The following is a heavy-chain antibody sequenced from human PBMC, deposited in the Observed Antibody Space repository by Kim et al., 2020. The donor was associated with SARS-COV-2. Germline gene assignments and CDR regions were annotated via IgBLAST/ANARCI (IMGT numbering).Heavy chain of an antibody. Sequence: AQKFQGRVTMTEDTSTDTAYMELSSLRSEDTAVYYCATARTTVTTPFFDYWGQGTLVTVSS. D-gene: IGHD4-17*01. CDR3: ATARTTVTTPFFDY. V-gene: IGHV1-24*01. J-gene: IGHJ4*02.